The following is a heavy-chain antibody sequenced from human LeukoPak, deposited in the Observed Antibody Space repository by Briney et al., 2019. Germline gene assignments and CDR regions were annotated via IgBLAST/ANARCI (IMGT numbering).Heavy chain of an antibody. CDR3: ARASLLSIYYYGMDV. CDR1: GFTISDYY. V-gene: IGHV3-11*05. Sequence: GGSLRLSCAASGFTISDYYMSWIRQAPGKGLEWVSYISSSSSYTNYADSVKGRFTISRDNAKNSLYLQMNSLRAEDTAVYYCARASLLSIYYYGMDVWGQGTTVTVSS. J-gene: IGHJ6*02. CDR2: ISSSSSYT. D-gene: IGHD2-2*01.